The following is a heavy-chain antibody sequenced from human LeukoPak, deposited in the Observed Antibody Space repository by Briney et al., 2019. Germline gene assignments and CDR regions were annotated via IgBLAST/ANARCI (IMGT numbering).Heavy chain of an antibody. D-gene: IGHD3-9*01. V-gene: IGHV3-23*01. CDR1: GFTFRNYA. J-gene: IGHJ4*02. CDR3: TKWGDYDGSTGYYDSDY. Sequence: GASLRLSCAASGFTFRNYAMSWVRQAPGKGLEWVSAIVGDGVTTYYADSVQGRFTISRDNSKNTLYLQMNSLRAEDTALYYCTKWGDYDGSTGYYDSDYWGQGTLVTVSS. CDR2: IVGDGVTT.